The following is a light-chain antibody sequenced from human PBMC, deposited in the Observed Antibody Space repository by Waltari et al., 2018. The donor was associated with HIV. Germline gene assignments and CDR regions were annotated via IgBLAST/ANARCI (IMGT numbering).Light chain of an antibody. CDR3: DSRDTNNKHHV. CDR1: SLTKYS. CDR2: GKN. V-gene: IGLV3-19*01. J-gene: IGLJ1*01. Sequence: SSELTQDPAVSVPLGQTVRITCQGDSLTKYSAYWYQQKPGQAPLLILYGKNHYRRSGIPARFSGSASGTTASLTITGAQAEDEADYYCDSRDTNNKHHVFGTGTKLTV.